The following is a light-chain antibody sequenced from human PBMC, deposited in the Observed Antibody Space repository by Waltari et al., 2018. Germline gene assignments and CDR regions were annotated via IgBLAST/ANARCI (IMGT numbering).Light chain of an antibody. CDR2: VNSDGSH. J-gene: IGLJ3*02. Sequence: QLVLTQSPSASASLGASVKLTCALSSGHSTNVIAWLQKRPEKGPRYLMKVNSDGSHNKGDEIPDRFSGSSSGAERYLTISSRQSEDEADYYCQTGGHGTWVFGGGTKLTVL. CDR1: SGHSTNV. CDR3: QTGGHGTWV. V-gene: IGLV4-69*01.